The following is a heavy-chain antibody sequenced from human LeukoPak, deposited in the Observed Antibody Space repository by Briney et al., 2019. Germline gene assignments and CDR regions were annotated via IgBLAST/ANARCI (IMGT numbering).Heavy chain of an antibody. CDR2: ISYSGGT. Sequence: SETLSLTCTVSGGSISSSNYYWGWTRQPPGKGLEWFVSISYSGGTSYNPSLRSRVSISVDTSKNQFSLKLNSVTAADTAVYYCAREVEYYDSSGYRPHAFDIWGQGTVVTVSS. D-gene: IGHD3-22*01. J-gene: IGHJ3*02. CDR1: GGSISSSNYY. V-gene: IGHV4-39*02. CDR3: AREVEYYDSSGYRPHAFDI.